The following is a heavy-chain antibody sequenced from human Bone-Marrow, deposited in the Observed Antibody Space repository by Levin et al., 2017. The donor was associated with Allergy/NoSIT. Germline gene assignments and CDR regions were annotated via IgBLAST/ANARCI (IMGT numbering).Heavy chain of an antibody. D-gene: IGHD3-22*01. Sequence: GGSLRLSCAASGFSFSAYWMSWVRQAPGKGLEWVANIKQDGSGKYYVDSVRGRFTISRDNDKNSVYLQMNSLRAEDTAVYYCARGGITMIVIREYYFDYWGQGTLVTVSS. CDR1: GFSFSAYW. CDR2: IKQDGSGK. V-gene: IGHV3-7*01. CDR3: ARGGITMIVIREYYFDY. J-gene: IGHJ4*02.